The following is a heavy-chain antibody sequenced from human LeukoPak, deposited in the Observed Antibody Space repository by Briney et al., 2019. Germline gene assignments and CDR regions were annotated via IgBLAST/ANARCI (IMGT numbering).Heavy chain of an antibody. CDR3: ARGSYRYCGGDCYSYYFDY. CDR2: IYYSGSS. D-gene: IGHD2-21*02. V-gene: IGHV4-59*01. CDR1: GGSMTSYY. Sequence: SETLSLTCSVSGGSMTSYYWSWIRQPPGKGLEWIGYIYYSGSSKYNTSLESRVTISVDTSKTQFSLNRNSVTAADTAVYYCARGSYRYCGGDCYSYYFDYWGQGTLVTVSS. J-gene: IGHJ4*02.